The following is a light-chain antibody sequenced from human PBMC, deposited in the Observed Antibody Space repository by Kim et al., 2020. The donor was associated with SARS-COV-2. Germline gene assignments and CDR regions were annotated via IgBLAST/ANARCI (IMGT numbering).Light chain of an antibody. Sequence: AIRITQSPSSLSASVGDRVTITCRASQGISSYLTWYQQKPGKAPKLLIYAASTLQSGVPSRFSGSGSGTDFTLTISCLQSEDFATYYCQQYYSHPFTFGGGTKVDIK. J-gene: IGKJ4*01. CDR1: QGISSY. V-gene: IGKV1-8*01. CDR3: QQYYSHPFT. CDR2: AAS.